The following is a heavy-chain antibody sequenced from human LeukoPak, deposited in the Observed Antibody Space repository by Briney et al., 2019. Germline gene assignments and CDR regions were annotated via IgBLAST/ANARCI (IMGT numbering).Heavy chain of an antibody. CDR2: IYPGDSDT. J-gene: IGHJ4*02. Sequence: GESLKISCKGSGDSFTSYWIGWVRQMPGIGLEWMGIIYPGDSDTRCSPSFQGQVTISADKSIGTAYLQWSSLKASDTAMYYCARRRYDILTGYPFDYWGQGTLVTVSS. CDR1: GDSFTSYW. CDR3: ARRRYDILTGYPFDY. V-gene: IGHV5-51*01. D-gene: IGHD3-9*01.